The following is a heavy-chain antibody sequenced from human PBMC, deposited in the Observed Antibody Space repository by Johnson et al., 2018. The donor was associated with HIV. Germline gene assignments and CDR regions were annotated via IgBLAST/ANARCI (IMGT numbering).Heavy chain of an antibody. Sequence: VQLVESGGGLKQPGGSLRLSCAASGFTVSSNYMSWVRQAPGKGLEWVSAIGTAGDTYYPGSVKGRFTISRDNAKNSVFLHMDSLRAEDTAVYYCARDPELDYFNNRAFDIWGQGTMVTVSS. CDR1: GFTVSSNY. V-gene: IGHV3-13*01. J-gene: IGHJ3*02. CDR3: ARDPELDYFNNRAFDI. CDR2: IGTAGDT. D-gene: IGHD3-22*01.